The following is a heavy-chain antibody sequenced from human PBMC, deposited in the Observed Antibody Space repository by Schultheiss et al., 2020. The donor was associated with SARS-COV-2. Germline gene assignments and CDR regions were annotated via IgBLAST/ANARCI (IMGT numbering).Heavy chain of an antibody. Sequence: SQTLSLTCTVSGGSISSYYWSWIRQPPGKGLEWIGYIYYSGSTNYNPSLKSRVTMSVDTSKNQFSLKLSSVTAADTAVYYCAREVLYYYDSSGYYVPYYYYGMDVWGQGTTVTVSS. V-gene: IGHV4-59*12. CDR3: AREVLYYYDSSGYYVPYYYYGMDV. D-gene: IGHD3-22*01. CDR1: GGSISSYY. CDR2: IYYSGST. J-gene: IGHJ6*02.